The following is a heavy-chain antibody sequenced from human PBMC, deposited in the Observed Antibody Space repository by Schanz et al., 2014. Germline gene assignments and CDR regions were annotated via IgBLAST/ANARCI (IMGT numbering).Heavy chain of an antibody. CDR1: GYIFTSYG. V-gene: IGHV1-18*01. D-gene: IGHD3-9*01. CDR2: ISVYTGNT. J-gene: IGHJ5*02. Sequence: QIQLVQSGPEVKKPGATVKVSCKASGYIFTSYGISWVRQAPGQGLEWVGWISVYTGNTKYGQKVQGRVTMTADTSTNTAYMELRSLRSDDTDVYYCAKAEYDILTDSYSRLDPWGQGTLVTVSS. CDR3: AKAEYDILTDSYSRLDP.